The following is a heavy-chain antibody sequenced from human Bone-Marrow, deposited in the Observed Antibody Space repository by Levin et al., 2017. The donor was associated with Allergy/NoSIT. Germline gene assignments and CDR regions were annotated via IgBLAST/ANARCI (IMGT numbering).Heavy chain of an antibody. CDR2: VASDGTTK. Sequence: PGGSLRLSCAASGFTFNTHPMHWVRQAPGKGLEWVAVVASDGTTKYYKDSVKRRFTISRDNSKNTLYLQMNTLRVDDTAVYYCARDVGEKQGWSPWARYFDLWGRGTLVTVSS. J-gene: IGHJ2*01. CDR1: GFTFNTHP. D-gene: IGHD1-26*01. V-gene: IGHV3-30-3*01. CDR3: ARDVGEKQGWSPWARYFDL.